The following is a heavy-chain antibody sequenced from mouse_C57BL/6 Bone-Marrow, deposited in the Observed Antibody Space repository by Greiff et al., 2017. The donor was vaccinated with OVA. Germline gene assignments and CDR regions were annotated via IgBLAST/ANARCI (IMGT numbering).Heavy chain of an antibody. CDR3: ARSPHYYVSSYVFAY. CDR1: GYTFTSYG. CDR2: IYPRSGNT. V-gene: IGHV1-81*01. J-gene: IGHJ3*01. D-gene: IGHD1-1*01. Sequence: QVQLQQSGAELARPGASVKLSCKASGYTFTSYGISWVKQRTGQGLEWIGEIYPRSGNTYYNEKFKGKATLTADKSSSTAYMELRSLTSEDSAVYFCARSPHYYVSSYVFAYWGQGTLVTVSA.